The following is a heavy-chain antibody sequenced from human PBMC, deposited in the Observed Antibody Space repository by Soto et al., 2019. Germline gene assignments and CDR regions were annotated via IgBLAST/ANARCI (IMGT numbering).Heavy chain of an antibody. J-gene: IGHJ4*02. D-gene: IGHD3-22*01. CDR3: ARARYDSSGYYSESCPDY. CDR1: GGSVRSDSFY. Sequence: PSETLSLTCTVSGGSVRSDSFYWSWIRQPPGKGLEWIAFIYHSGSTNYNPSLNSRVTISVDTSKNRFSLKLTSVTAADTAIYYCARARYDSSGYYSESCPDYWGQGTLVTISS. V-gene: IGHV4-61*01. CDR2: IYHSGST.